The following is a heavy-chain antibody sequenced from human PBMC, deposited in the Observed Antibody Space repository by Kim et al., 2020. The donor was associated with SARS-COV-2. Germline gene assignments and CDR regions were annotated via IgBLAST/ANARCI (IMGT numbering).Heavy chain of an antibody. J-gene: IGHJ4*02. CDR2: IVVGSGNT. CDR3: AAGIVAGSGSYALFDY. CDR1: GFTFTSSA. V-gene: IGHV1-58*01. Sequence: SVKVSCKASGFTFTSSAVQWVRQARGQRLEWIGWIVVGSGNTNYAQKFQERVTITRDMSTSTAYMELSSLRSEDTAVYYCAAGIVAGSGSYALFDYWGQGTLVTVSS. D-gene: IGHD3-10*01.